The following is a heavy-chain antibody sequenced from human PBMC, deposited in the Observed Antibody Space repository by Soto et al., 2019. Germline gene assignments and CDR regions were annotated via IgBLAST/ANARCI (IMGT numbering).Heavy chain of an antibody. CDR3: ARDCGYGSGSYPLYYYYGMDV. Sequence: GASVTVSCKASVYTFTSYAMHWVRQAPGQRLEWMGWINAGNGNTKYSQKFQGRVTITRDTSASTAYMELSSLRSEDTAVYYCARDCGYGSGSYPLYYYYGMDVWGQGTTVTVSS. CDR1: VYTFTSYA. V-gene: IGHV1-3*01. J-gene: IGHJ6*02. D-gene: IGHD3-10*01. CDR2: INAGNGNT.